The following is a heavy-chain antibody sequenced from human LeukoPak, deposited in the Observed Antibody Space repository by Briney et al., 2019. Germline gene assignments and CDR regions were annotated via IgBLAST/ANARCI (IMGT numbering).Heavy chain of an antibody. CDR3: ARGRHVYNWFDP. CDR2: INPNSGGT. Sequence: ALVKVSCKASGYTFTGYYMHWVRQAPGQGLEWMGWINPNSGGTNYAQEFQGRVTMTRDTSISTAYMELSRLRSDDTAVYYCARGRHVYNWFDPWGQGTLVTVSS. V-gene: IGHV1-2*02. J-gene: IGHJ5*02. CDR1: GYTFTGYY.